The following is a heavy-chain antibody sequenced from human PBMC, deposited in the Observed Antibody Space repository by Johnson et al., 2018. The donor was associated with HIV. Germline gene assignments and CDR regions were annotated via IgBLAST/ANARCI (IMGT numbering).Heavy chain of an antibody. CDR3: ARATGIAVAGGSFDI. V-gene: IGHV3-20*04. CDR1: GFTFSSYD. D-gene: IGHD6-19*01. CDR2: VNWNGAEA. J-gene: IGHJ3*02. Sequence: VQLVESGGGLVQPGGSLRLSCAASGFTFSSYDMHWVRQAPGKGLEWVCGVNWNGAEAGYADSVKGRFTISRDNAKNFLYLQMNSLRVEDTALYYCARATGIAVAGGSFDIWGQGTMVTVSS.